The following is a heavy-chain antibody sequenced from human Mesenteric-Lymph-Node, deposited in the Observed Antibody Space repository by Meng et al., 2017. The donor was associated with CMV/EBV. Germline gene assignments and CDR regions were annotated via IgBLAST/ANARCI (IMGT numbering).Heavy chain of an antibody. V-gene: IGHV3-53*01. CDR1: GFTVSSNY. D-gene: IGHD6-13*01. J-gene: IGHJ6*02. Sequence: LSLTCAASGFTVSSNYMSWVRQAPGKGLEWVSVIYSGGSTYYADSVKGRFTISRDNSKNTLYLQMNSLRAEDTAVYYCARDKAAAGTGPKYYYYYYGMDVWGQGTTVTVSS. CDR3: ARDKAAAGTGPKYYYYYYGMDV. CDR2: IYSGGST.